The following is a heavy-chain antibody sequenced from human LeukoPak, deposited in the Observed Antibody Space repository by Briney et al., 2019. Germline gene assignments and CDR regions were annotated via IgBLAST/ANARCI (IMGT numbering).Heavy chain of an antibody. CDR3: ARVQSTVRGIQGPFDL. Sequence: GGSLRLSCAASGFTFSTYDMHWVRQAPGKGLEYVSAIKNNGGGTYYASSVQGRFTVSRDNSRSTLYLQMDSLRPDDMAIYYCARVQSTVRGIQGPFDLWGQGTLVTVS. J-gene: IGHJ4*02. D-gene: IGHD3-10*01. CDR1: GFTFSTYD. V-gene: IGHV3-64*01. CDR2: IKNNGGGT.